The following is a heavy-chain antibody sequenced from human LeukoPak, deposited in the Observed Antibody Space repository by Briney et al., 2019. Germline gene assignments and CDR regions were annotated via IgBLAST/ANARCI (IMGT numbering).Heavy chain of an antibody. V-gene: IGHV4-59*11. D-gene: IGHD6-13*01. J-gene: IGHJ4*02. CDR2: THFSGST. CDR1: GGSISRHY. CDR3: ARAKAAGSYGF. Sequence: PSETLSLTCSVSGGSISRHYWTRIRQPPGKGLEWIGYTHFSGSTNYNPSLKSRATTSLDRAKNQISLTLTSVSAADTAVYFCARAKAAGSYGFWGQGTLVTVSS.